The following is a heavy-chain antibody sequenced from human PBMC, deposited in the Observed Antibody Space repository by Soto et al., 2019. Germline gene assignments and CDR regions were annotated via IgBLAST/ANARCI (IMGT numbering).Heavy chain of an antibody. CDR1: GYSFISSW. Sequence: GESLKISCQASGYSFISSWIGCVRQMPGKGLEWMGIIYPGDSDTRYSPSFQGQVTISADKSTSTAYLQWSSLKASATATYYCAGMMAASGTAFDYWGKGALGTVSS. J-gene: IGHJ4*02. D-gene: IGHD6-13*01. V-gene: IGHV5-51*01. CDR2: IYPGDSDT. CDR3: AGMMAASGTAFDY.